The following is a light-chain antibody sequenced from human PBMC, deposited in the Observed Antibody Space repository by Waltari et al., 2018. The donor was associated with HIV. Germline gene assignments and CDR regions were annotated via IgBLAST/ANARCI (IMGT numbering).Light chain of an antibody. CDR3: SSYAGSNNWVV. CDR1: SSDVGGYKY. V-gene: IGLV2-8*01. J-gene: IGLJ2*01. CDR2: DVS. Sequence: SALTQPPSASGSPGQSVTISCTGTSSDVGGYKYVPWYQQHPGKAPKLMIYDVSKRPSGVPDRFSGSKSGNTASLTVSGLQAEDEADYYCSSYAGSNNWVVFGGGTKLTVL.